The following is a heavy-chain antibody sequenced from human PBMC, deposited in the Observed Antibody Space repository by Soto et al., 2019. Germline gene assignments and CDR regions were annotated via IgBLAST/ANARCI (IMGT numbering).Heavy chain of an antibody. CDR2: INHSENT. V-gene: IGHV4-38-2*01. J-gene: IGHJ4*02. Sequence: XETLALTCAVSGYSISSGYHWGCIRQPPVKGLEWIGIINHSENTYYNPSLKSRVTMSVDTSKNQFSLNLSSVTAADTAIYYCAGRYSTTHRSFDYWGQGALVTVSS. CDR3: AGRYSTTHRSFDY. CDR1: GYSISSGYH. D-gene: IGHD5-12*01.